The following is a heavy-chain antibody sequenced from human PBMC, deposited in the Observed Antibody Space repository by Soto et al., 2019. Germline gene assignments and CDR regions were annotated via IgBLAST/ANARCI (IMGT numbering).Heavy chain of an antibody. D-gene: IGHD6-19*01. CDR1: GFTFSSYW. Sequence: EVPLVESGGGLVQPGGSLRLSCVASGFTFSSYWMSWVRQAPGKGLEWVANIKQDGSEKYYVDSVKDRFTISRDNAKNSLYLQMNSLRAEDSAVYYCARVYPGSGWPYHYYGMDVWGQGTTVTVSS. CDR2: IKQDGSEK. J-gene: IGHJ6*02. V-gene: IGHV3-7*01. CDR3: ARVYPGSGWPYHYYGMDV.